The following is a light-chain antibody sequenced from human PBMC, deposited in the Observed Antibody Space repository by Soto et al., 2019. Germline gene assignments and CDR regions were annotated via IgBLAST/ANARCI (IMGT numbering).Light chain of an antibody. CDR1: SSDVGGHNH. J-gene: IGLJ2*01. Sequence: QSVLTQPASVSGSPGQSITISCTGTSSDVGGHNHVSWYQQHPGKAPKLMIYDVTDWPSGVSNRFSGSKSGNTASLAISGLQAEDEADYYCNSYTSTNTLVFGGGTKVTVL. CDR3: NSYTSTNTLV. CDR2: DVT. V-gene: IGLV2-14*03.